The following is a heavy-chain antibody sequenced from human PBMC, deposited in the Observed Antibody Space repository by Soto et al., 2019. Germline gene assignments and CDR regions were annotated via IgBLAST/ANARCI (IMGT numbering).Heavy chain of an antibody. Sequence: PGGSLRLSCAASGFTFSSYAMNWVRQAPGKGLEWVSAISGSGASTYYADSVKGRFTISRDNSKNTLYLQMNSLRAEDTAVYYCAKDRGYYDSSGYYSYGMDVWGQGTTVTVSS. CDR1: GFTFSSYA. D-gene: IGHD3-22*01. CDR2: ISGSGAST. V-gene: IGHV3-23*01. J-gene: IGHJ6*02. CDR3: AKDRGYYDSSGYYSYGMDV.